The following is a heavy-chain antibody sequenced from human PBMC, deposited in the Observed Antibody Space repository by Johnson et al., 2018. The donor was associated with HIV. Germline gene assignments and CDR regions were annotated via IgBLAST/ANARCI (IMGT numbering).Heavy chain of an antibody. CDR2: ISSSGSTI. J-gene: IGHJ3*02. D-gene: IGHD4-17*01. CDR3: ARESTPWGADYVGYGFDI. V-gene: IGHV3-11*04. Sequence: QVQLVESGGGLVKPGGSLRLSCAASGFTFTDYYMHWMRQAPGKGLEWVSHISSSGSTIYYADSVKGRFTISRDNAKKSLYLQMNILRDEETAVYYCARESTPWGADYVGYGFDIWGQGTMVTVSS. CDR1: GFTFTDYY.